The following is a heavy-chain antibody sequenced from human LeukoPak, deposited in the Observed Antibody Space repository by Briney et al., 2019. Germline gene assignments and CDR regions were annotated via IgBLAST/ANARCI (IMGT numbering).Heavy chain of an antibody. CDR2: IWYDGSDK. CDR1: GFTFSSYG. Sequence: GRSLRLSCAASGFTFSSYGMHWVRQAPGKGLEWVAVIWYDGSDKYYADSVKGRFTISRDNSKNTLYLQMNSLRVEDTAVYHCARESDDLGSYRYPDYWGRGTLVTVSS. V-gene: IGHV3-33*01. D-gene: IGHD3-16*02. J-gene: IGHJ4*02. CDR3: ARESDDLGSYRYPDY.